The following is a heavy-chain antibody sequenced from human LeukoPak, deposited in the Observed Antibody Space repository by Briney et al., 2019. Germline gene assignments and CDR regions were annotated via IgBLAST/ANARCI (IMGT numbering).Heavy chain of an antibody. V-gene: IGHV3-64D*09. J-gene: IGHJ4*02. CDR2: ISSNGGST. CDR3: VKNSPRHHDFWSGYYFFDY. Sequence: GGSLRLSCSASGFTFSSYAMHWVRQAPGKGLEYVSAISSNGGSTYYADSVKGTFTISRDNSKNTLYLQMSSLRAEDTAVYYCVKNSPRHHDFWSGYYFFDYWGQGTLVTVSS. CDR1: GFTFSSYA. D-gene: IGHD3-3*01.